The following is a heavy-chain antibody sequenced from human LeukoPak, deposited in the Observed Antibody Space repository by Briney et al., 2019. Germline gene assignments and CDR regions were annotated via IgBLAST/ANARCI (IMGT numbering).Heavy chain of an antibody. CDR3: ARDGSPAY. Sequence: KPSETLSLTCTVSGVSISGDYWSWFRQLAGKGLEWIGRIYTGGSTNYNPSLKSRVTISADTSKNQFSLKLKSVTAADTAVYYCARDGSPAYWGQGTPVTVSS. CDR2: IYTGGST. J-gene: IGHJ4*02. CDR1: GVSISGDY. D-gene: IGHD1-26*01. V-gene: IGHV4-4*07.